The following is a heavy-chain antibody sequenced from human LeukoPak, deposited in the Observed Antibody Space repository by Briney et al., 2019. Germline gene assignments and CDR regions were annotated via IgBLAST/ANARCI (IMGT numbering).Heavy chain of an antibody. D-gene: IGHD4-17*01. V-gene: IGHV3-66*01. CDR3: ARDMTTVTTGDY. Sequence: PGGSLRLSCAASGFIVSSNYMSWVRQAPGKGLEWVSVIYSGGGTYYADSVKGRFTISRDNSKNTLYLQLNSLRVEDTAVYYCARDMTTVTTGDYWGQGTLVTVSS. J-gene: IGHJ4*02. CDR1: GFIVSSNY. CDR2: IYSGGGT.